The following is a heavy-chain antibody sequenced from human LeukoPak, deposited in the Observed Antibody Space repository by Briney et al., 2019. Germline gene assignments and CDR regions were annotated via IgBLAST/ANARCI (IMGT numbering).Heavy chain of an antibody. Sequence: PSETLSLTCTVSGGSISSSSYYWGWIRQPPGKGLEWIGSIYYSGSTYYNPSLKSRVTISVDTSKNQFSLKLSSVTAADTAVYYCARHPPLGDYYFDYWGQGTLVTVSS. CDR1: GGSISSSSYY. D-gene: IGHD4-17*01. V-gene: IGHV4-39*01. CDR2: IYYSGST. J-gene: IGHJ4*02. CDR3: ARHPPLGDYYFDY.